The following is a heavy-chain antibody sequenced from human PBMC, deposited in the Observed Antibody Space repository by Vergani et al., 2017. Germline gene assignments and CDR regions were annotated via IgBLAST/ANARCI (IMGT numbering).Heavy chain of an antibody. V-gene: IGHV1-69-2*01. CDR2: VDPEDGET. J-gene: IGHJ6*02. CDR3: AREGDSSGYYYPRYYYYGMDV. CDR1: GYTFTDYY. Sequence: EVQLVQSGAEVKKPGATVKISCKVSGYTFTDYYMHWVQQAPGKGLEWMGLVDPEDGETIYAEKFQGRVTITADTSTDTAYMELSSLRSEDTAVYYCAREGDSSGYYYPRYYYYGMDVWGQGTTVTVSS. D-gene: IGHD3-22*01.